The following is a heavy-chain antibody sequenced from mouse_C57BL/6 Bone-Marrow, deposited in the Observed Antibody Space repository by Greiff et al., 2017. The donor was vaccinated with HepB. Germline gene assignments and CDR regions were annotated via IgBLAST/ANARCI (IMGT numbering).Heavy chain of an antibody. CDR1: GFNIKDDY. V-gene: IGHV14-4*01. J-gene: IGHJ1*03. CDR2: IDPENGDT. Sequence: VQLQQSGAELVRPGASVKLSCTASGFNIKDDYMHWVKQRPEQGLEWIGWIDPENGDTEYASKFQGKATITADTSSNPAYLQLSSLTSEDTAVYYCTPYDGSSYWYFAVWGTGTTVTGSS. CDR3: TPYDGSSYWYFAV. D-gene: IGHD1-1*01.